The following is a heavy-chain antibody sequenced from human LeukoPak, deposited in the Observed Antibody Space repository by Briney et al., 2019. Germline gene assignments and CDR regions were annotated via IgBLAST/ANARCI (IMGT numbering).Heavy chain of an antibody. D-gene: IGHD2-15*01. J-gene: IGHJ4*02. Sequence: SETLSPTCTVSGGSISSYYWSWIRQPAGKGLEWIGRIYTSGSTNYNPSLKSRVTMSVDTSKNQFSLKLSSVTAADTAVYYCARDRLGYCSGGSCYLGYYFDYWGQGTLVTVSS. CDR3: ARDRLGYCSGGSCYLGYYFDY. CDR1: GGSISSYY. CDR2: IYTSGST. V-gene: IGHV4-4*07.